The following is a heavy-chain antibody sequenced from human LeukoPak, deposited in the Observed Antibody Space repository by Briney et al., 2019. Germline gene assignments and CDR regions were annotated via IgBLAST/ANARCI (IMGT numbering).Heavy chain of an antibody. CDR3: ARTDIVATADAFDI. D-gene: IGHD5-12*01. CDR1: GYTFTGYY. Sequence: GASVKVSCKASGYTFTGYYMHGVRQAPGQGLEWMGWINPNSGGTNYAQKFQGRVTMTRDTSISTAYMEPSRLRSDDTAVYYCARTDIVATADAFDIWGQGTMVTVSS. CDR2: INPNSGGT. V-gene: IGHV1-2*02. J-gene: IGHJ3*02.